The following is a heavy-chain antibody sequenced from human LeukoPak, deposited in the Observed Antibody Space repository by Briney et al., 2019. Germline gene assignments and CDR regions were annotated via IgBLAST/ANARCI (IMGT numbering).Heavy chain of an antibody. J-gene: IGHJ4*02. Sequence: PSETLSLTCTVSGGSISSYYWSWIRQPPGKGLEWIGYIYYSGSTNYKSSLKSRVTISVDTSKNQFSLKLSSVTAADTAVYYCAREPSSWLTLDYWGQGTLVTVSS. CDR2: IYYSGST. CDR1: GGSISSYY. D-gene: IGHD6-13*01. CDR3: AREPSSWLTLDY. V-gene: IGHV4-59*12.